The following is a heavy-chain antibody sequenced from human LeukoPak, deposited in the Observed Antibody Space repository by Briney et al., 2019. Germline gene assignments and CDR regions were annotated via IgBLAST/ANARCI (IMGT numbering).Heavy chain of an antibody. D-gene: IGHD6-13*01. V-gene: IGHV3-48*01. Sequence: GGSLRLSCAASGFTFSTYSMNWVRQAPGKGLELVSYISSSSSTIYYADSVKGRFTISRDNAKNSLYLQMNSLRAEDTAVYYCAIIPRAAAGPSARSPFHYWGQGTLVTVSS. J-gene: IGHJ4*02. CDR1: GFTFSTYS. CDR2: ISSSSSTI. CDR3: AIIPRAAAGPSARSPFHY.